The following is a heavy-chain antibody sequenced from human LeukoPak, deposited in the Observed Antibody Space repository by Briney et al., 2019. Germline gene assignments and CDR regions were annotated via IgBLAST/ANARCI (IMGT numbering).Heavy chain of an antibody. Sequence: PGGSLRLSCAASGFTVSSNYMSWVRQAPGKGLEWVSVIYSGGSTYYADSVKGRFTISRDNSKNTLYLQMNSLRAEDTAVYYCARVQDRDGYNLIPYFDYWGQGTLVTVSS. V-gene: IGHV3-53*01. CDR3: ARVQDRDGYNLIPYFDY. J-gene: IGHJ4*02. D-gene: IGHD5-24*01. CDR1: GFTVSSNY. CDR2: IYSGGST.